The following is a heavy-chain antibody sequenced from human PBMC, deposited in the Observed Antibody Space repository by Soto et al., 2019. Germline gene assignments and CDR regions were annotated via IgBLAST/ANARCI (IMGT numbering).Heavy chain of an antibody. Sequence: EVQMLESGGGLVQPGGSLRLSCTASGFSFSNYAVTWVRQAPGQGLECVSSIGGDTSYTYYADSVKGRFTISRDKSKNTVFLQMNSLRADDTAVYHCAKDPNGDYVGAFDSWGQGTLVTVSS. CDR1: GFSFSNYA. J-gene: IGHJ4*02. CDR2: IGGDTSYT. CDR3: AKDPNGDYVGAFDS. V-gene: IGHV3-23*01. D-gene: IGHD4-17*01.